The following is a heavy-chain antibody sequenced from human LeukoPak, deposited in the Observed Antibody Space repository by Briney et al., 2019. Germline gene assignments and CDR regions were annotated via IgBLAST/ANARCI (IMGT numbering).Heavy chain of an antibody. CDR2: ISYDGSNK. V-gene: IGHV3-30-3*01. Sequence: GGSLRLSCAASGFTFSSYAMHWVRQAPGKGLEWVAIISYDGSNKYYADSVKGRFTISRDNSKNTLYLQMNSLRAEDTAVYYCAGSRTRSGYDSDYWGQGTLVTVSS. CDR1: GFTFSSYA. CDR3: AGSRTRSGYDSDY. D-gene: IGHD5-12*01. J-gene: IGHJ4*02.